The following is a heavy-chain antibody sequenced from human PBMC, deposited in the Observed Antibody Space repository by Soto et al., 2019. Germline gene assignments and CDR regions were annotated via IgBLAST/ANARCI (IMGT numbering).Heavy chain of an antibody. CDR3: ARAIHYYDFWSGYYIVGEYSYYGMDV. D-gene: IGHD3-3*01. CDR2: INPSGGST. CDR1: GYTFTSYY. V-gene: IGHV1-46*01. J-gene: IGHJ6*02. Sequence: ASVKVSCKASGYTFTSYYMHWVRQAPGQGLEWMGIINPSGGSTSYAQKFQGRVTMTRDTSTSTVYMELSSLRSEDTAVYYCARAIHYYDFWSGYYIVGEYSYYGMDVWG.